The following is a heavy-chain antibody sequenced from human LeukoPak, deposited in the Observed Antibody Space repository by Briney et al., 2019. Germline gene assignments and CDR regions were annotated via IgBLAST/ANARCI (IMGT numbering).Heavy chain of an antibody. CDR1: GGTFSSYA. J-gene: IGHJ4*02. CDR3: ARVLRSRGGHTSYYFDY. V-gene: IGHV1-69*13. D-gene: IGHD2-15*01. Sequence: SVKVSCKASGGTFSSYAISWVRQAPGQGLEWMGGIIPIFGTANYAQKFQGRVTITADESTSTAYMELSSLRSEDTALYHCARVLRSRGGHTSYYFDYWGQGTLVTVSS. CDR2: IIPIFGTA.